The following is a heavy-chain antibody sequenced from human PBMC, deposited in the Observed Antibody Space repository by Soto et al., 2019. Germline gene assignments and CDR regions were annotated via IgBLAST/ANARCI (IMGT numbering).Heavy chain of an antibody. J-gene: IGHJ4*02. CDR1: GFTFSSYE. CDR2: ISDRGTNI. V-gene: IGHV3-48*03. D-gene: IGHD1-26*01. CDR3: TRDRSGSSLKRADY. Sequence: GGSLRLSCAASGFTFSSYEMDWVRQAPGKGLEWVAYISDRGTNINYVNSVKGRFTISRDNAKSSLYLQMNSLRAEDTAVYFCTRDRSGSSLKRADYWGQGTLVTVSS.